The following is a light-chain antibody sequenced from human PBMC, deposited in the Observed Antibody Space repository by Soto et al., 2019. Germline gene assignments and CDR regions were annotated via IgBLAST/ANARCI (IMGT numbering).Light chain of an antibody. J-gene: IGLJ2*01. CDR2: GNN. CDR1: SSNIGAGFD. V-gene: IGLV1-40*01. Sequence: QSVLTQPPSVSAAPGQRVTISCTGSSSNIGAGFDVHWYQQFPGTAPKLLIFGNNNRPSGVPDRFSGSKSGTSASLAIAGLQAEDEADYYCQSYDSKLRSVVFGGGTKLTVL. CDR3: QSYDSKLRSVV.